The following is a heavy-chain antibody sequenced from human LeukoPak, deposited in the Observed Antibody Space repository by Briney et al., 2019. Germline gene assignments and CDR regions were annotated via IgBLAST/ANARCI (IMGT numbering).Heavy chain of an antibody. CDR1: GYTFTSYG. Sequence: GASVEVSCKASGYTFTSYGISWVRQAPGQGLEWMGWISAYNGNTNYAQKLQGRVTMTTDTSTSTAYMELRSLRSDDTAVYYCARVRGYCSGGSCYNMDVWGKGTTVTISS. D-gene: IGHD2-15*01. CDR3: ARVRGYCSGGSCYNMDV. V-gene: IGHV1-18*01. CDR2: ISAYNGNT. J-gene: IGHJ6*03.